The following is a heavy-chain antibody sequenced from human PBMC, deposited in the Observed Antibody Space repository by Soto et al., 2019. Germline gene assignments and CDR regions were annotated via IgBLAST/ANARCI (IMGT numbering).Heavy chain of an antibody. CDR2: ISSSSSTI. CDR1: GFTLRSYS. Sequence: PGGSLRLSCAASGFTLRSYSMNRVRQAPGKGLEWVSYISSSSSTIYYADSVKGRFTISRDNAKNSLYLQMDSLRDEDTSVYYCARDSNYYDSSGRFLFDYSGQGTLVTVSS. CDR3: ARDSNYYDSSGRFLFDY. V-gene: IGHV3-48*02. D-gene: IGHD3-22*01. J-gene: IGHJ4*02.